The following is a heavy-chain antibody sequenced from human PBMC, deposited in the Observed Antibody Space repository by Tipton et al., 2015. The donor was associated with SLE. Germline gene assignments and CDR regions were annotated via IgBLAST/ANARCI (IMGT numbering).Heavy chain of an antibody. V-gene: IGHV4-61*08. CDR2: IYYSGST. Sequence: TLSLTCTVSGGSISSGDYYWSWIRQPPGKGLEWIGYIYYSGSTNYNPSLKSRVTISVDTSKNQFSLKLSSVTAADTAVYYCARATLAAAGGGVWYFDYWGQGTLVTVSS. J-gene: IGHJ4*02. D-gene: IGHD6-13*01. CDR1: GGSISSGDYY. CDR3: ARATLAAAGGGVWYFDY.